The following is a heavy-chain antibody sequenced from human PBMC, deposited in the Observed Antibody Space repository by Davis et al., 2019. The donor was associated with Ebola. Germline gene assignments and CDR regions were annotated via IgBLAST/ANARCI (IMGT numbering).Heavy chain of an antibody. CDR1: GGSFSSHS. J-gene: IGHJ4*02. CDR3: ARDFDGGNYYFDY. CDR2: IIPIFDTP. V-gene: IGHV1-69*13. D-gene: IGHD3-9*01. Sequence: SVKDSCKTSGGSFSSHSISWVRQAPRQGLEWMGGIIPIFDTPHYAQKFQGRITITADASTSTAYMELSSLRSEDTATYFCARDFDGGNYYFDYWGPGTPVTVSS.